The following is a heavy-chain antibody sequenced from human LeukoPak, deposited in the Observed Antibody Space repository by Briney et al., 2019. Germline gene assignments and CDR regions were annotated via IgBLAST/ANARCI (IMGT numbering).Heavy chain of an antibody. D-gene: IGHD6-6*01. V-gene: IGHV4-59*08. Sequence: PSETLSLTCTVSGGSISSYYWSWIRQSPGKGLQWIGYIFYSGSTNYNPSLKSRVTISVDTSKNQFSLKLSSVTAADTAVYYCARLARSSSSSQADYWGQGTLVTVSS. J-gene: IGHJ4*02. CDR3: ARLARSSSSSQADY. CDR1: GGSISSYY. CDR2: IFYSGST.